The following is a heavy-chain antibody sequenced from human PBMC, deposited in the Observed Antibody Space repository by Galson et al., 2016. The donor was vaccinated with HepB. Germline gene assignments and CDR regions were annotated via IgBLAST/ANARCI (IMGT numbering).Heavy chain of an antibody. Sequence: SLRLSCAASGFSFSSYAMSWVRQAPGKGLEWVSGITSGGTTYYADSVKGRFTISRDSSKNTLYLQMNSLRVEDTAVYYCAKDYVGGSYLLTQFDYWRQGTLVTVSS. CDR3: AKDYVGGSYLLTQFDY. V-gene: IGHV3-23*01. D-gene: IGHD3-16*02. CDR2: ITSGGTT. CDR1: GFSFSSYA. J-gene: IGHJ4*02.